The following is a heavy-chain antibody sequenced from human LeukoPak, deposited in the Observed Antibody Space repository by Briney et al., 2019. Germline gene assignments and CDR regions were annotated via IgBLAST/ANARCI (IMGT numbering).Heavy chain of an antibody. CDR3: ARVPLYCSSTSCFDY. Sequence: ASVKVSCKASGYTFTSYGISWVRQAPGQGLEWMGSISAYNGNTNYAQKLQGRVTMTTDTSTSTAYMELRSLRSDDTAVYYCARVPLYCSSTSCFDYWGQGTLVTVSS. CDR2: ISAYNGNT. V-gene: IGHV1-18*01. J-gene: IGHJ4*02. CDR1: GYTFTSYG. D-gene: IGHD2-2*01.